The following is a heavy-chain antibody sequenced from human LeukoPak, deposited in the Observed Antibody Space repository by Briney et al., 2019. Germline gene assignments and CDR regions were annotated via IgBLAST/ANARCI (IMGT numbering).Heavy chain of an antibody. CDR2: ISYDGSNK. V-gene: IGHV3-30*18. D-gene: IGHD3-22*01. Sequence: GGSLRLSCAASGFTFRAYGMHWVRQAPGKGLEWVAFISYDGSNKYYGDFVKGRFTISRDNSKKTLHLQMDSQRAEDTAVYYCAKEWLDTEQRNYNYYGMDVWGQGTTVTVSS. CDR3: AKEWLDTEQRNYNYYGMDV. CDR1: GFTFRAYG. J-gene: IGHJ6*02.